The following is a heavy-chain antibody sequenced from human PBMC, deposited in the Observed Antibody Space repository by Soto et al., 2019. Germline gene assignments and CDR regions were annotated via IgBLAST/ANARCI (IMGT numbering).Heavy chain of an antibody. D-gene: IGHD3-16*01. CDR2: ISSTGNTP. CDR1: GFTFSTYA. Sequence: EVQLLESGGGLVQPGGSLRLSCAASGFTFSTYAMNWVRQAPGKGLEWVSAISSTGNTPYYADSVKGRFTISRDNSKNTLYMQMKSLSAEDTAVYYCAKEVRIPITITFGGFRFGRGVDVCGQGTTVTVSS. CDR3: AKEVRIPITITFGGFRFGRGVDV. V-gene: IGHV3-23*01. J-gene: IGHJ6*02.